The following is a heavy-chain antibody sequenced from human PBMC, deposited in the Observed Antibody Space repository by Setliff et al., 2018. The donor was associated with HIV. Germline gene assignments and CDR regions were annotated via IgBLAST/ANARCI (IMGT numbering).Heavy chain of an antibody. CDR1: GGSISSHY. D-gene: IGHD3-16*01. V-gene: IGHV4-59*11. CDR3: ARGNPLRWNAFAFDI. J-gene: IGHJ3*02. Sequence: SETLSLTCTVAGGSISSHYWSWIRQPPGKGLEWIGYMFYNGRSNYNPSLKSRATISVDASKNRFSLKLRSVTAADTAVYYCARGNPLRWNAFAFDIWGQGTMVTVSS. CDR2: MFYNGRS.